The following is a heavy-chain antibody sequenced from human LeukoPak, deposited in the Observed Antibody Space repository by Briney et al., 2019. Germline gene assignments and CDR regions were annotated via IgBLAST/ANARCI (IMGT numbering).Heavy chain of an antibody. CDR3: AKFQLEANHLDH. D-gene: IGHD1-14*01. CDR2: IRYDGSNK. J-gene: IGHJ4*01. V-gene: IGHV3-30*02. Sequence: PGGSLRLSCAASGFTFSSYAMHWVRQAPGKGLEWVAVIRYDGSNKYYADSVKGRFTISRDNSKNTLYLQMNSLRAEDTAVYYWAKFQLEANHLDHLGQGTLVTVSS. CDR1: GFTFSSYA.